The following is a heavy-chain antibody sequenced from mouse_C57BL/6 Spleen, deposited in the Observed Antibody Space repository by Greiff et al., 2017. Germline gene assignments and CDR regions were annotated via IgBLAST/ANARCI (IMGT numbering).Heavy chain of an antibody. CDR2: IDPETGGT. Sequence: VQLQQSGAELVRPGASVTLSCKASGYTFTDYEMHWVKQTPVHGLEWIGAIDPETGGTAYNQKFKGKAILTADKSSSTAYMELRSLTSEDSAVYYCTRRDYGSSRGAMDYWGQGTSVTVSS. V-gene: IGHV1-15*01. CDR1: GYTFTDYE. D-gene: IGHD1-1*01. J-gene: IGHJ4*01. CDR3: TRRDYGSSRGAMDY.